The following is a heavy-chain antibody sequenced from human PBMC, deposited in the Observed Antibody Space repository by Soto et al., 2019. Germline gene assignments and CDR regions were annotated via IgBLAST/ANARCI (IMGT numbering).Heavy chain of an antibody. V-gene: IGHV1-18*01. CDR3: ARGGGIVVVTAPYDH. D-gene: IGHD2-21*02. CDR2: ISTYTGNT. CDR1: GYTFTTYG. Sequence: ASVKVSCKASGYTFTTYGITWVRQAPGQGLEWMGWISTYTGNTNYAQNVQGRVTVTTDTSTSTAYMELGSLTSEDTAVYYCARGGGIVVVTAPYDHSGQGTLVTVSS. J-gene: IGHJ4*02.